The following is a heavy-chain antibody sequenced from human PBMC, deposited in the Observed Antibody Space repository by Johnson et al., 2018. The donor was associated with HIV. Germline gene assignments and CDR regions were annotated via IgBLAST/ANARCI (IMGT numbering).Heavy chain of an antibody. CDR2: ISSSGSTI. Sequence: VQLVESGGGLVQPGGSLRLSCAASGFTFSSYWMSWVRQAPGKGLEWVSHISSSGSTIYYADSVKGRFTISRDNAKNSLYLQVKSLRVEDTALYYCARDPQYCSSTTCYGDALDIWGQGTMVTVSS. J-gene: IGHJ3*02. CDR1: GFTFSSYW. CDR3: ARDPQYCSSTTCYGDALDI. V-gene: IGHV3-48*04. D-gene: IGHD2-2*01.